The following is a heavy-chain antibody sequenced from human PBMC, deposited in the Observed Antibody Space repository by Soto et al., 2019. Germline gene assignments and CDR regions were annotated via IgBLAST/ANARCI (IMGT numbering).Heavy chain of an antibody. J-gene: IGHJ5*02. CDR2: IYYSGST. D-gene: IGHD2-8*01. Sequence: SETLSLTCTVSGGSISSYYWSWIRQPPGKGLEWIGYIYYSGSTSYNPSLKSRVTISVDTSKNQFSLKLSSVTAADTAVYYCARQGCTNGVCYGGDNWFDPWGQGTLVTVS. CDR3: ARQGCTNGVCYGGDNWFDP. CDR1: GGSISSYY. V-gene: IGHV4-59*08.